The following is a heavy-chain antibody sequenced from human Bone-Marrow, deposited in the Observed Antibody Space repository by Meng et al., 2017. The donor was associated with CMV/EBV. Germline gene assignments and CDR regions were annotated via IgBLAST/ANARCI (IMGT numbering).Heavy chain of an antibody. V-gene: IGHV4-39*07. CDR1: GGSISSSSYY. Sequence: GSLRLSCTVSGGSISSSSYYWGWIRQPPGKGLEWIGSIYYSGSTYYNPSLKSRVTISVDTSKNQFSLKLSSVTAADTAVYYCARDPGTTVSGNFDYWGQGTLVTVSS. D-gene: IGHD1-7*01. CDR2: IYYSGST. CDR3: ARDPGTTVSGNFDY. J-gene: IGHJ4*02.